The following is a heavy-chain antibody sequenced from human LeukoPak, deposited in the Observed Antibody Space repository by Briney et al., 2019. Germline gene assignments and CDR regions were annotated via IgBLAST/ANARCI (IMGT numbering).Heavy chain of an antibody. J-gene: IGHJ4*02. D-gene: IGHD4-17*01. CDR2: ISSTGFYK. V-gene: IGHV3-21*01. CDR1: GSTFGSYG. Sequence: GGSLRLSCAASGSTFGSYGMNWVRQAPGRGLEWVASISSTGFYKYYADSVKGRFTISRDNSKTSLYLQMNSLRGEDSGVYYCARDYGDYYFDYWGQGTLVSVSS. CDR3: ARDYGDYYFDY.